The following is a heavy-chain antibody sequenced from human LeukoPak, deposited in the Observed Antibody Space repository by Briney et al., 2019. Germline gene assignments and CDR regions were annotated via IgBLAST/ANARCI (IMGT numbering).Heavy chain of an antibody. V-gene: IGHV3-53*01. CDR3: ARDRVVPAAPGRAFDI. D-gene: IGHD2-2*01. CDR1: GFTVSSNY. J-gene: IGHJ3*02. Sequence: GGSLRLSCAGSGFTVSSNYMGGFRQARGKGLDGVAGIYSGGSTYYADSVKGRLKISRDNSKNTLYLQMNSLRAEDTAVYYCARDRVVPAAPGRAFDIWGQGTMVTISS. CDR2: IYSGGST.